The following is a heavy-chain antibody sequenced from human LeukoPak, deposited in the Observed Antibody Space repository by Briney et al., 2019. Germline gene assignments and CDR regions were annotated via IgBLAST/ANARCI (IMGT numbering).Heavy chain of an antibody. J-gene: IGHJ4*02. CDR3: AKVAKYYYGSETYYFFEH. V-gene: IGHV3-9*01. D-gene: IGHD3-10*01. CDR1: GFKFDEYA. CDR2: ISWNSGNI. Sequence: PGGSLRLSCAASGFKFDEYAMQWVRQGPGKGLEWVSGISWNSGNIGYGDSVKGRFTISRDNAKNSLYLQMNSLRVEDTAVYYCAKVAKYYYGSETYYFFEHWGQGTPVTASS.